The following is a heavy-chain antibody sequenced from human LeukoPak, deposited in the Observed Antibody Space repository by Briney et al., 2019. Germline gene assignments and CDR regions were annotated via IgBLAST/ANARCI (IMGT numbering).Heavy chain of an antibody. J-gene: IGHJ4*02. D-gene: IGHD3-10*01. V-gene: IGHV3-30*07. Sequence: QPGGSLRLSCAASGFTFSTYAMHWVRQAPGKGLEWVAVIWYDGTEKYYADSVKGRFTISRDNSKNTLYLQMDSLRGEDTAVYYCARDGGAGSLDYWGQGTLVIVSS. CDR1: GFTFSTYA. CDR2: IWYDGTEK. CDR3: ARDGGAGSLDY.